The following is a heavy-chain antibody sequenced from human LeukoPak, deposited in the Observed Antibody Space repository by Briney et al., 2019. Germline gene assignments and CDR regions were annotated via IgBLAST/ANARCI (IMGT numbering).Heavy chain of an antibody. D-gene: IGHD1-26*01. CDR3: ARTTLSGSYPYDAFDI. J-gene: IGHJ3*02. CDR1: GYTFTGYY. V-gene: IGHV1-24*01. Sequence: ASVKVSCKASGYTFTGYYMNWVRQAPGQGLEWMGGFDPEDGETIYAQKFQGRVTMTEDTSTDTAYMELSSLRSEDTAVYYCARTTLSGSYPYDAFDIWGQGTMVTVSS. CDR2: FDPEDGET.